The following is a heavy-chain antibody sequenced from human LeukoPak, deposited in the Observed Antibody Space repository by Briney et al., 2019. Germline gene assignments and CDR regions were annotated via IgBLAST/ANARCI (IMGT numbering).Heavy chain of an antibody. Sequence: GGSLRLSCAASGFTFSNYDMSWVRQAPGKGLEWVSSISGSATYIYYADSVKGRFTISRDNAKNSLYLQVISLRAEDTAVYYCARDLPYRTGWNLFDSWGQGTLVTVSS. CDR3: ARDLPYRTGWNLFDS. D-gene: IGHD6-19*01. V-gene: IGHV3-21*01. CDR1: GFTFSNYD. J-gene: IGHJ4*02. CDR2: ISGSATYI.